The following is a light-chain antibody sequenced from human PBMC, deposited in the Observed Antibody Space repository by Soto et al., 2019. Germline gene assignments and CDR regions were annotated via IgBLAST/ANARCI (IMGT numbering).Light chain of an antibody. J-gene: IGKJ5*01. CDR2: QAS. V-gene: IGKV1-5*03. CDR1: RSLQTW. Sequence: IQMSQSPSTLSASVVDRVTNTRRASRSLQTWLAWYQQKPGKVPKLLIYQASSLQNGVPSRFSGSGSGTEFTLTISSLQPDDVATYYCQQYNSYSITLGQGTRLEIK. CDR3: QQYNSYSIT.